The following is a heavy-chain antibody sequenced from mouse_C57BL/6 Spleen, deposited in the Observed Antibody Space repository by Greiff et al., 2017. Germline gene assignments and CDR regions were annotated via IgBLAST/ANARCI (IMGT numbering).Heavy chain of an antibody. Sequence: EVQLVESGPGLVKPSQSLSLTCSVTGYSITSGYYWNWIRQFPGNKLEWMGYISYDGSNNYNPSLKNRISITRDTSKNQFFLKLNSVTTEDTATYYCARGRDYYGSRYFDVWGTGTTVTVSS. CDR1: GYSITSGYY. CDR2: ISYDGSN. V-gene: IGHV3-6*01. CDR3: ARGRDYYGSRYFDV. J-gene: IGHJ1*03. D-gene: IGHD1-1*01.